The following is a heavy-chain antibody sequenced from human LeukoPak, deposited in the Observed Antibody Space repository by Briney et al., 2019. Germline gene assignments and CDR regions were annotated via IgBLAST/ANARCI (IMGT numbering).Heavy chain of an antibody. CDR3: ARHASYYDSSGYYSFDY. Sequence: PSETLSLTCTVSGGSISSGGYYWSWIRQHPGKGLEWIGYIYYSGSTDYNPSLKSRVTISVDTSKNQFSLKLSSVTAADTAVYYCARHASYYDSSGYYSFDYWGQGTLVTVSS. D-gene: IGHD3-22*01. J-gene: IGHJ4*02. CDR1: GGSISSGGYY. V-gene: IGHV4-31*03. CDR2: IYYSGST.